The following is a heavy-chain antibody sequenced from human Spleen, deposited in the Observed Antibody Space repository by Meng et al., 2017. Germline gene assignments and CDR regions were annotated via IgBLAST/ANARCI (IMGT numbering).Heavy chain of an antibody. CDR3: VRERASSSSHDFDY. CDR1: GFAFSGHY. D-gene: IGHD6-6*01. Sequence: GGSLRLSCTASGFAFSGHYMNWIRQAPGKGLEWISCISSADSTIYYADSVKGRFTISRDNSKNSLYLQMNSLRAEDTAVYYCVRERASSSSHDFDYWGQGTLVTVSS. CDR2: ISSADSTI. V-gene: IGHV3-11*01. J-gene: IGHJ4*02.